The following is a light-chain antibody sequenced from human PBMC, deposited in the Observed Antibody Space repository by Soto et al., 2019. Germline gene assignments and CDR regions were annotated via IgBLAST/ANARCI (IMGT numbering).Light chain of an antibody. V-gene: IGKV1-5*01. CDR3: QQYSGPRT. Sequence: DIQMTQSPSTLSASLGDRVTITCQASQNIYHWLAWYQHRLGSPPKLLIFDASNLGRGVPSRFSGGGSGTQFTLNISSLRPDDVATYYCQQYSGPRTFGQGTKV. J-gene: IGKJ1*01. CDR2: DAS. CDR1: QNIYHW.